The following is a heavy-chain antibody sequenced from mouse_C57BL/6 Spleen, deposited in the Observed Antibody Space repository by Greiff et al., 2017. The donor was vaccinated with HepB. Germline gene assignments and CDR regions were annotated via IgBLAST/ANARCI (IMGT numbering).Heavy chain of an antibody. Sequence: QVQLQQSGPWLVKSGASATNCRRASVNSFRSSWLNGVKHRPAKGLEWIGRIYPGDGDTNYNGKFKGKATLTADKSSSTAYMQLSSLTSEDSAVYFCSRPLFYYALHYYA. V-gene: IGHV1-82*01. CDR2: IYPGDGDT. J-gene: IGHJ4*01. D-gene: IGHD2-1*01. CDR3: SRPLFYYALHYYA. CDR1: VNSFRSSW.